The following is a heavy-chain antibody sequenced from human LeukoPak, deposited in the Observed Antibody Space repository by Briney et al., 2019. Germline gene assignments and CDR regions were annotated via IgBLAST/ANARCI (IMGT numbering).Heavy chain of an antibody. J-gene: IGHJ3*02. CDR2: INPNSGGT. CDR3: ARDLDYYDSSGYGSHAFDI. D-gene: IGHD3-22*01. Sequence: ASVKVSCKASGYTFTGYHMHWVRQAPGQGLEWMGWINPNSGGTNYAQKFQGRVTMTRDTSISTAYMELSRLRSDDTAVYYCARDLDYYDSSGYGSHAFDIWGQGTMVTVSS. CDR1: GYTFTGYH. V-gene: IGHV1-2*02.